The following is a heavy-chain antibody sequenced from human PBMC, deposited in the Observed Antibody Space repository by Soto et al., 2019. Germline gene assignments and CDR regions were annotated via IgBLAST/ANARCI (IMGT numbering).Heavy chain of an antibody. Sequence: SETLSLTCTVSGGSISSYYWSWIRQPPGKGLEFIGYIYYSGSTTYNPSLKSRVTISVDASKNQFSLNLSSVTAADTAVYYCATLPRGVTSVFFDSWGQGTLVTVSS. CDR2: IYYSGST. J-gene: IGHJ4*02. D-gene: IGHD4-17*01. CDR3: ATLPRGVTSVFFDS. CDR1: GGSISSYY. V-gene: IGHV4-59*08.